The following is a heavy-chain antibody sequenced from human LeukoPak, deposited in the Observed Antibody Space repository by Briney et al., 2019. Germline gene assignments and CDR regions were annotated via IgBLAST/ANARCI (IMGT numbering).Heavy chain of an antibody. V-gene: IGHV1-18*01. J-gene: IGHJ5*02. CDR2: ISGYNGDT. CDR3: ARDGSGTYYPAGVGWFDP. D-gene: IGHD3-10*01. Sequence: GASVKVSCKASGGTFSSYAISWVRQAPGQGLEWMGWISGYNGDTNYAQKFQGRVTMTTDTSTTTAYMELRSLRSDDTAVYYCARDGSGTYYPAGVGWFDPWGQGTLVTVSS. CDR1: GGTFSSYA.